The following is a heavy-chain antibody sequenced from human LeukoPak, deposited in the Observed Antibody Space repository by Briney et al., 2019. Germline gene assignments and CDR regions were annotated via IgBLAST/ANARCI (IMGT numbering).Heavy chain of an antibody. Sequence: PSETLSLTCTVSGGSISSGDYYWSWIRQPPGKGLEWIGYIYYSGSTNYNPSLKSRVTISVDTSKNQFSLKLSSVTAADTAVYYCARDKNSWYERGYWFDPWGQGTLVTVSS. CDR2: IYYSGST. J-gene: IGHJ5*02. D-gene: IGHD6-13*01. V-gene: IGHV4-61*08. CDR1: GGSISSGDYY. CDR3: ARDKNSWYERGYWFDP.